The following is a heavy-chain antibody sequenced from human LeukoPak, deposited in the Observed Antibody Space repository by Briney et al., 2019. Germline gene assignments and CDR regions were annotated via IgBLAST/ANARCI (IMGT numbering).Heavy chain of an antibody. CDR2: IYTSGST. CDR1: GGSISSYY. Sequence: SETLSLTCTVSGGSISSYYWSWIRQPAGKGLEWIGRIYTSGSTNYNPSLKSRVTMSVDTSKNQFSLKLSSVTAADTAVYYCARSLAAAGRVWYFDLWGRGTLVTVSS. D-gene: IGHD6-13*01. J-gene: IGHJ2*01. CDR3: ARSLAAAGRVWYFDL. V-gene: IGHV4-4*07.